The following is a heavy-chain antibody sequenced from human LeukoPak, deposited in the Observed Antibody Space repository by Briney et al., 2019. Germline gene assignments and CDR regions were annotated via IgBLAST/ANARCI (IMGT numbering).Heavy chain of an antibody. CDR1: GYTFTDYY. CDR2: INPNSGGT. CDR3: ARHPNLDY. V-gene: IGHV1-2*02. J-gene: IGHJ4*02. Sequence: ASVKVSCKASGYTFTDYYMHWVRQAPGQGLEWVGWINPNSGGTSYAQKFQDRVTLTRDTSITTAYMELSRLRPDDTAVYYCARHPNLDYWGQGTLVIVSS.